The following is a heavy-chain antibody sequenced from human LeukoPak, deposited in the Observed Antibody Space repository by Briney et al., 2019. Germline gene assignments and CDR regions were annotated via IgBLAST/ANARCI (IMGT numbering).Heavy chain of an antibody. V-gene: IGHV3-23*01. Sequence: PGGSLRLSCAASGFTFRNYAMSWVRHAPGKGLEWVSGISGSDGRTNYGDSVKGWFSISRDNSRNMLYLQMNSLSAEETAVYYCAKALRGPGSYSSPYFDVWGQGTLVTVSS. D-gene: IGHD3-10*01. CDR2: ISGSDGRT. CDR1: GFTFRNYA. J-gene: IGHJ4*02. CDR3: AKALRGPGSYSSPYFDV.